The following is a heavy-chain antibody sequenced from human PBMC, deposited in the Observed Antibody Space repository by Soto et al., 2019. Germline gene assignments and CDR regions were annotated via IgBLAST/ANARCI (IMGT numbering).Heavy chain of an antibody. V-gene: IGHV4-30-2*01. J-gene: IGHJ4*02. Sequence: QLQLQESGSGLVKPSQTLSLTCAVSGGSISSGGYSWSWIRKPPGKGLEWIGYIYHSGRTYYNPSLKSRVTISVDRSKNQFSLRLSSVTAADTAVYYCARVHYYDSSGYYFDYWGQGTLVTVSS. CDR3: ARVHYYDSSGYYFDY. CDR1: GGSISSGGYS. D-gene: IGHD3-22*01. CDR2: IYHSGRT.